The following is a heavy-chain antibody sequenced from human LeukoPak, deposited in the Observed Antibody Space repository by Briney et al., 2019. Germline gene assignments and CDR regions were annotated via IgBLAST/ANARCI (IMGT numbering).Heavy chain of an antibody. CDR1: GFTFSNYD. D-gene: IGHD6-19*01. Sequence: GGSLRLSCASSGFTFSNYDMLWVRQAAGKGLEWVSAISTAGDTYYPGSEKGRFTISRDNAKNSLYLQMRGLRVDDTAVYYCVRAPPATGWLVNHWGQGTLVTVSS. CDR3: VRAPPATGWLVNH. CDR2: ISTAGDT. V-gene: IGHV3-13*04. J-gene: IGHJ5*02.